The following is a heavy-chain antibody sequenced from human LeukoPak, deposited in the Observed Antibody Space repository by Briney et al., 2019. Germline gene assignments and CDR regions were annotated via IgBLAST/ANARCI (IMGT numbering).Heavy chain of an antibody. Sequence: SETLSLTCTVSGGSISGYSWTWIRQPPGRGLEWIGKIYYSGNTNYNPSLKSRVTISVDMSKNQFSLKLSSVTVADMAVYYCARLDPRYSNGPTIDYWGQGTLVTVSS. CDR3: ARLDPRYSNGPTIDY. J-gene: IGHJ4*02. CDR1: GGSISGYS. V-gene: IGHV4-59*08. D-gene: IGHD4-11*01. CDR2: IYYSGNT.